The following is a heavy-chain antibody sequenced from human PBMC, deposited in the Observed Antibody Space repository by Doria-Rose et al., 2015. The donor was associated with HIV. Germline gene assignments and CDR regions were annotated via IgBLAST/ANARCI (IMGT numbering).Heavy chain of an antibody. Sequence: VQLQESGPGLVKPSQTLPLTCAIPGDSVSRNSAAWNWTRQSPPRGLEWLGRTYYRSKWYNDYAVSVKSRITINPDTSKNQFSLQLNSVTPEDTAVYYCAREVAGIPSFDYWGQGTLVTVSS. V-gene: IGHV6-1*01. CDR2: TYYRSKWYN. D-gene: IGHD6-19*01. CDR1: GDSVSRNSAA. CDR3: AREVAGIPSFDY. J-gene: IGHJ4*02.